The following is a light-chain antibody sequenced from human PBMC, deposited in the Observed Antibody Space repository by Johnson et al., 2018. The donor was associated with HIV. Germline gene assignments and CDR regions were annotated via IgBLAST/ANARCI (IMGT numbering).Light chain of an antibody. CDR1: SSNIWNNY. J-gene: IGLJ1*01. CDR2: DNN. V-gene: IGLV1-51*01. Sequence: QSILTQPPSVSAAPGQKVTISCSGSSSNIWNNYVSWYQQLPGTAPKLLIYDNNKRPSGIPVRFSGSKSGTSATLGITGLQTGDEADYYCGTWDNSLSAPDVFGTGTKVTVL. CDR3: GTWDNSLSAPDV.